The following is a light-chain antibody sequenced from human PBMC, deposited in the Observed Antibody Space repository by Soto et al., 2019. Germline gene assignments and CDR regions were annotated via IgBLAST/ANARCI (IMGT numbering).Light chain of an antibody. Sequence: DIQMTQSPSSVSASVGDRVTITCRASQGINKWLAWYQQKPGTAPKLLIYSASSLQSGVPSRFSGSGSGTVFTLTISSLQPEDFATYYCQQANTFALTFGGGTKVEI. CDR3: QQANTFALT. V-gene: IGKV1-12*01. CDR2: SAS. CDR1: QGINKW. J-gene: IGKJ4*01.